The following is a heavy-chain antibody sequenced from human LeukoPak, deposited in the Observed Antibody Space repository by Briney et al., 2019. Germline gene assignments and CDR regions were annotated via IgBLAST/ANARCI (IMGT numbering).Heavy chain of an antibody. J-gene: IGHJ6*02. CDR3: ARERMLRDPQWWVAAAGLYYYYYGMDV. CDR1: GYTFTSYY. Sequence: GASVKVSCKASGYTFTSYYMHWVRQAPGQGLEWMGIINPSGGSTSYAQKFQGRVTMTRDTSTSTVYMELSRLRSEDTDVYYCARERMLRDPQWWVAAAGLYYYYYGMDVWGQGTTVTVSS. CDR2: INPSGGST. D-gene: IGHD6-13*01. V-gene: IGHV1-46*01.